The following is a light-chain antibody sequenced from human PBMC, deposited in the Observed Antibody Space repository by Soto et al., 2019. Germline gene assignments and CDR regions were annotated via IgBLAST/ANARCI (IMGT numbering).Light chain of an antibody. CDR1: RIGSKS. V-gene: IGLV3-21*02. CDR3: QVWDSRDDHRV. J-gene: IGLJ2*01. Sequence: SYELTQPPSVSVAPGQTARITCGGNRIGSKSVHWFQQKPGQAPVLVVHDDSDRPSGIPERFSGSNSGGTATLTISRGAAGDEADYYCQVWDSRDDHRVFGGGTKLTVL. CDR2: DDS.